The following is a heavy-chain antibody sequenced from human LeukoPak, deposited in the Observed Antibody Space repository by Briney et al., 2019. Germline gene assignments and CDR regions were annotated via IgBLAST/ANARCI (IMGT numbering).Heavy chain of an antibody. CDR2: IYSGGDT. CDR1: GFTVSSNY. J-gene: IGHJ3*02. Sequence: GGSLRLSCAASGFTVSSNYMSWVRQAPGKGLEWVSVIYSGGDTYYADSVKGRFTISRDSSKNTLTLQMSSLRAEDTAVYYCASPESIITAGSRLGIWGQGTMVTVSS. D-gene: IGHD6-13*01. CDR3: ASPESIITAGSRLGI. V-gene: IGHV3-66*01.